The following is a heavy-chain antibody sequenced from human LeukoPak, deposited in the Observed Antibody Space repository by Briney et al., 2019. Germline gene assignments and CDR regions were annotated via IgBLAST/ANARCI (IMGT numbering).Heavy chain of an antibody. V-gene: IGHV4-39*01. Sequence: PSETLSLTCTVSGGSISSSSYHWRWIRQSPGKGLEWIGSIYYTGSAHYNPSLKSRATISVDTSKNQFSPNLSSVPAADTPVYFCARRKDGVVVDAFDIWGQGTMVTVSS. CDR2: IYYTGSA. D-gene: IGHD2-15*01. CDR1: GGSISSSSYH. J-gene: IGHJ3*02. CDR3: ARRKDGVVVDAFDI.